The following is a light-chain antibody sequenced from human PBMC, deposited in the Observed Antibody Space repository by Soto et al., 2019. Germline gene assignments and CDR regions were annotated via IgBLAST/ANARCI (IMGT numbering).Light chain of an antibody. CDR2: GAS. CDR1: QSVTSSY. V-gene: IGKV3-20*01. J-gene: IGKJ4*01. CDR3: QLYGNSLFT. Sequence: ETVLTQSPGTLSLSPGERATLSCRASQSVTSSYLAWYQQKPGQAPRLLIFGASNRATGIPDRFSGSGSGTDFNLTISRLEPEDFAVYYCQLYGNSLFTFGRGNKLEIK.